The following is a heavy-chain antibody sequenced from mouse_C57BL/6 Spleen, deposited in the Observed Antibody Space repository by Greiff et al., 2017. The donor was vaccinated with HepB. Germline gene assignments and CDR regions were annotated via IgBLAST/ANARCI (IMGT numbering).Heavy chain of an antibody. J-gene: IGHJ3*01. Sequence: VKLMESGPELVKPGASVKISCKASGYAFSSSWMNWVKQRPGKGLEWIGRIYPGDGDTNYNGKFKGKATLTADKSSSTAYMQRSSLTSEASAVYFCARSAQGSGFAYWGQGTLVTVSA. CDR2: IYPGDGDT. D-gene: IGHD3-2*02. CDR1: GYAFSSSW. V-gene: IGHV1-82*01. CDR3: ARSAQGSGFAY.